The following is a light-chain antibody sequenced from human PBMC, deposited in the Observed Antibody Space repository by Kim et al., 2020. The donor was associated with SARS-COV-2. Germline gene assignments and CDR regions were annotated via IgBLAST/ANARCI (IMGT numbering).Light chain of an antibody. V-gene: IGLV2-14*03. CDR2: DVN. Sequence: GQAITISCTGTSSDVGSYNFVSWHQQPPGKAPNLMIYDVNYRPSGVSNRFSGSKSGNTASLTISELQADDEADYYCTSYAGSSTYVFGTGTKVTVL. CDR3: TSYAGSSTYV. J-gene: IGLJ1*01. CDR1: SSDVGSYNF.